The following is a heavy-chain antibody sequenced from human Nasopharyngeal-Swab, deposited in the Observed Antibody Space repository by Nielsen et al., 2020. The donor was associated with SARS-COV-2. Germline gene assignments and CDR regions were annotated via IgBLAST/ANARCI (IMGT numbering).Heavy chain of an antibody. J-gene: IGHJ4*02. D-gene: IGHD7-27*01. CDR2: IRNKANSYTT. CDR3: TASTGDFRYFDY. Sequence: GESLKISCAGSGFGFSDHYMDWVRQAPGKGLEWVGRIRNKANSYTTEYAASVKGRFAISRDDSRNSLFLQINSLEPEDTAVYYCTASTGDFRYFDYWGQGTLVTASS. CDR1: GFGFSDHY. V-gene: IGHV3-72*01.